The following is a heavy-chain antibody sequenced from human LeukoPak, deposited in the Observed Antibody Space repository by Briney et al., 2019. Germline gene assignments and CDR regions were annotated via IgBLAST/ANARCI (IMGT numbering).Heavy chain of an antibody. J-gene: IGHJ3*02. D-gene: IGHD3-9*01. V-gene: IGHV1-69*04. CDR3: ARILTGYYSHDAFDI. Sequence: ASVKVSCKASGGAFSSYAISWMRQAPGQGLEWMGRIIPILGIANYAQKFQGRVTITADKSTSTAYMELSSLRSEDTAVYYCARILTGYYSHDAFDIWGLGTMVTVSS. CDR1: GGAFSSYA. CDR2: IIPILGIA.